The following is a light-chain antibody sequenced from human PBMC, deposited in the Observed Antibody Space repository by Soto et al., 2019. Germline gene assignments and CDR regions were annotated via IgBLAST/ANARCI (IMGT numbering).Light chain of an antibody. CDR3: QQYGSSPLT. CDR1: QSLGSDY. V-gene: IGKV3-20*01. J-gene: IGKJ4*01. Sequence: EIVLTQSPVTLSLSPGERATLSCRASQSLGSDYLAWYQQKLGQTPRLLIYRASSRATGIPDRFSGSGSGTVFTLTISRLEPEDFAVYYCQQYGSSPLTFGGGTKVEI. CDR2: RAS.